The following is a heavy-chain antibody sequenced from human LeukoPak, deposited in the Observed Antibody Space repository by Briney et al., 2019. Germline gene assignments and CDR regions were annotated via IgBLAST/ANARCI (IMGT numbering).Heavy chain of an antibody. D-gene: IGHD3-3*01. Sequence: GGSLRLSCAASGFTFSSYWMSWVRQAPGKGLEWVATIRQDGSQKYYVDSVKGRFTISRDNAKNSLFLQMNSLRAADTAVYYCARSAGDFWSGYYDYWGQGTLVTVSS. CDR2: IRQDGSQK. CDR1: GFTFSSYW. J-gene: IGHJ4*02. CDR3: ARSAGDFWSGYYDY. V-gene: IGHV3-7*03.